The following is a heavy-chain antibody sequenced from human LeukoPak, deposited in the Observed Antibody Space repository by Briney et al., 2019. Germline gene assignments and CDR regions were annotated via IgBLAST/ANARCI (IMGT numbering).Heavy chain of an antibody. D-gene: IGHD2-15*01. CDR2: ISSSSSYI. J-gene: IGHJ4*02. CDR3: ARDLGGEEVVAATH. CDR1: GFTFSSYS. V-gene: IGHV3-21*01. Sequence: GGSLRLSCAASGFTFSSYSMNWVRQAPGKGLEWVSSISSSSSYIYYADSVKGRFTISRDNAKNSLYLQMDSLRAEDTAVYYCARDLGGEEVVAATHWGQGTLVTVSS.